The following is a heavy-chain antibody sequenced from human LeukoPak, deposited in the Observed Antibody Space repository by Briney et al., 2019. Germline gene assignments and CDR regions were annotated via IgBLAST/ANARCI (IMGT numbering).Heavy chain of an antibody. D-gene: IGHD1-7*01. CDR3: ARGATDTTRWFDP. V-gene: IGHV3-21*01. CDR2: ISRTSEST. CDR1: GFTFSMYW. J-gene: IGHJ5*02. Sequence: GGSLRLSCATSGFTFSMYWMTWVRQAPGKGLEWVSIISRTSESTFYADSVKGRFTISRDNAKNSLYLQMNGLRADDTATYYCARGATDTTRWFDPWGQGTLVTVSS.